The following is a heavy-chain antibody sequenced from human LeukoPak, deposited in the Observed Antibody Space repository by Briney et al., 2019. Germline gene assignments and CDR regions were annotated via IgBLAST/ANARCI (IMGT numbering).Heavy chain of an antibody. J-gene: IGHJ6*03. V-gene: IGHV1-18*01. CDR1: GYTFTSYG. CDR2: ISAYNGNT. Sequence: ASMKVSCKASGYTFTSYGISWVRQAPGQGLEWMGWISAYNGNTNYAQKLQGRVTMTTDTSTSTAYMELRSLRSDDTAVYYCARGVLGSYYYYMDVWGKGTTVTVSS. D-gene: IGHD2-15*01. CDR3: ARGVLGSYYYYMDV.